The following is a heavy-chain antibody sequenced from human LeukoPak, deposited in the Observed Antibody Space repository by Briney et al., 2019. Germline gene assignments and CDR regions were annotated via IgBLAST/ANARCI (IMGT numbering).Heavy chain of an antibody. J-gene: IGHJ3*02. D-gene: IGHD3-10*01. Sequence: GGSLRLSCAASGFTFSSYEMNWVRQAPGKGLEWVSYISSSGSTIYYADSVKGRFTISGDNAKNSLYLQMNSLRAEDTAVYYCARGAITMLMWGAFDIWGQGTMVTVSS. CDR3: ARGAITMLMWGAFDI. CDR2: ISSSGSTI. CDR1: GFTFSSYE. V-gene: IGHV3-48*03.